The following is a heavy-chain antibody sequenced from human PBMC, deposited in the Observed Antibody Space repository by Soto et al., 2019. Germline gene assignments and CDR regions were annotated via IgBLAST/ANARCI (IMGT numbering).Heavy chain of an antibody. V-gene: IGHV4-59*01. D-gene: IGHD3-22*01. CDR2: FYYSGST. CDR3: ARVWGYYDSSGYYYYRSGEFYFDY. CDR1: GGSISSYY. J-gene: IGHJ4*02. Sequence: SETLSLTCTVSGGSISSYYWSWIRQPPGKGLEWIGYFYYSGSTNYNPSLKSRVTISVDTSKNQFSLKLSSVTAADTAVYYCARVWGYYDSSGYYYYRSGEFYFDYWGQGTLVTVSS.